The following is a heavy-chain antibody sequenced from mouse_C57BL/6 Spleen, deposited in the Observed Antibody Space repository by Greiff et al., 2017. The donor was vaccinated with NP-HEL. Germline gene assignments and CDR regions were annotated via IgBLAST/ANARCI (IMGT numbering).Heavy chain of an antibody. V-gene: IGHV1-53*01. D-gene: IGHD2-4*01. CDR2: INPSNGGT. Sequence: QVQLQQPGTELVKPGASVKLSCKASGYTFTSYWMHWVKQRPGQGLVWIGNINPSNGGTNYNEKFKSKATLTVDKSSSTAYMQVSSLTSEDSAVYYCASGGLRYYFDDWGQGTTLTVSS. CDR3: ASGGLRYYFDD. J-gene: IGHJ2*01. CDR1: GYTFTSYW.